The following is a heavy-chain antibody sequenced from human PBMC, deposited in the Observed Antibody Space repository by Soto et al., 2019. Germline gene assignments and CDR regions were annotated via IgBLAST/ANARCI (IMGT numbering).Heavy chain of an antibody. J-gene: IGHJ3*01. Sequence: SQTLSLTCGISGDSFSRNGVAWNWIRQSPSRGLEWLGGTYYRSKWYNDYAVSVKSRITVTPDTSKKQFSLQLSSMTSEDPAAYYCPRAKHSGFDVCDQGTMIIVSS. CDR2: TYYRSKWYN. D-gene: IGHD2-15*01. CDR3: PRAKHSGFDV. V-gene: IGHV6-1*01. CDR1: GDSFSRNGVA.